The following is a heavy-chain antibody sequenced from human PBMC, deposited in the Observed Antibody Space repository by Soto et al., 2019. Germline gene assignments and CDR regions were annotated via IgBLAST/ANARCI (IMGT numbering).Heavy chain of an antibody. CDR1: GASIRGFY. CDR2: IYATGTT. D-gene: IGHD1-1*01. V-gene: IGHV4-4*07. J-gene: IGHJ5*02. Sequence: TLXRTCTVSGASIRGFYWSWIRKSAGKGLEWIGRIYATGTTDYNPSLKSRVMMSVDTSKKQFSLKLRSVTAADKAVYYCVRDGTKTLRDWFEPWGQGISVTVSS. CDR3: VRDGTKTLRDWFEP.